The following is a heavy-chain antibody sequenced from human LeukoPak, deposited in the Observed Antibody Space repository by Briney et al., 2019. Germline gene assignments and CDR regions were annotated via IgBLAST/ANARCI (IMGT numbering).Heavy chain of an antibody. D-gene: IGHD1-26*01. CDR1: GFTFSSYS. J-gene: IGHJ3*02. CDR3: ASSKWAHDAFDI. Sequence: GGSLRLSCTASGFTFSSYSMNWVRQAPGKGLEWVSVIYSGGSTYYADSVKGRFTISRDNSKNTLYLQMNSLRAEDTAVYYCASSKWAHDAFDIWGQGTMVTVSS. V-gene: IGHV3-66*01. CDR2: IYSGGST.